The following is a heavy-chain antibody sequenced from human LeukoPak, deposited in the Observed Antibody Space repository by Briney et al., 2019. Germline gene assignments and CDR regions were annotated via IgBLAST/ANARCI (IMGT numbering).Heavy chain of an antibody. Sequence: SETLSLTCTVSGGSVSSYYWSWLRQPPGKGLEWIGFIYDSGSTNCNPSLKSRVTISVDTSKNQFSLKLRSVTAADTAVYYCARTPGFSYGFGWFDAWGQGTLVTVSS. J-gene: IGHJ5*02. CDR3: ARTPGFSYGFGWFDA. D-gene: IGHD5-18*01. CDR2: IYDSGST. CDR1: GGSVSSYY. V-gene: IGHV4-59*02.